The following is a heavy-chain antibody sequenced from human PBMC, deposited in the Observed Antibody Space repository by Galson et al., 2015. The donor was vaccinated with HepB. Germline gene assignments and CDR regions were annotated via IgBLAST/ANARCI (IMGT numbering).Heavy chain of an antibody. J-gene: IGHJ3*02. CDR3: ARGSGGYYHAFDI. CDR2: IKYDGSEE. V-gene: IGHV3-7*01. CDR1: GFTFSGYG. Sequence: SLRLSCAASGFTFSGYGMHWVRQAPGKGLEWVANIKYDGSEEFYVDSVKGRFTISRDNAKNSLYLQMNSLRAEDTSVYYCARGSGGYYHAFDIWGQGTMVTVSS. D-gene: IGHD3-22*01.